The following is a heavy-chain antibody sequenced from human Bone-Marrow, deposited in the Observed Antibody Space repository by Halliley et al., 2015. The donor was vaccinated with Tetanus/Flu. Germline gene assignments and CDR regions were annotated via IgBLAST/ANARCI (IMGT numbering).Heavy chain of an antibody. CDR3: ARRTSRYHSGCY. D-gene: IGHD1-20*01. V-gene: IGHV5-51*01. Sequence: QLVQSGAEVKKPGESLKISCKGSGYNFANYWIGWVRQMPGKGLEWMGIIYPGDSDARYRPSFQGQVTISADKSISTAFLQWNTLKASDTGLYYCARRTSRYHSGCYGGQGTLVTVSS. J-gene: IGHJ4*02. CDR1: GYNFANYW. CDR2: IYPGDSDA.